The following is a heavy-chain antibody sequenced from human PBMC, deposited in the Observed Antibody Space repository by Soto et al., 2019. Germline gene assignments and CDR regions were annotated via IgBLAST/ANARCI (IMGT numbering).Heavy chain of an antibody. D-gene: IGHD5-12*01. CDR1: GFTLSSYW. CDR2: INIDGSST. CDR3: ARSRDGYNFVGDC. V-gene: IGHV3-74*01. Sequence: EVPLVESGGGLVQPGGSLRLSCAASGFTLSSYWMHWVRQAPGKGLVWVSRINIDGSSTSYADSVKGRFTISRDNAKNTLYLQVNSLRAEDTAVYYCARSRDGYNFVGDCWGQGTLVTVSS. J-gene: IGHJ4*02.